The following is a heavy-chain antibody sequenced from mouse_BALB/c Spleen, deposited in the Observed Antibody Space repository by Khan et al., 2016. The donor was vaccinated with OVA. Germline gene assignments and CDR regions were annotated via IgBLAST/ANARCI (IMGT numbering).Heavy chain of an antibody. J-gene: IGHJ3*01. D-gene: IGHD1-1*02. V-gene: IGHV1-5*01. CDR1: GYSFTSYL. CDR3: ERGGYGSFAY. CDR2: IYPGNSDT. Sequence: VQLKQSGTVLARPGASVKMSCKASGYSFTSYLIHWVKQRPGQGLEWIGDIYPGNSDTTYNQKFKDKAKLTAGTSANTAYMELSSLTNEDSAVYSCERGGYGSFAYWGQGTLVTVSA.